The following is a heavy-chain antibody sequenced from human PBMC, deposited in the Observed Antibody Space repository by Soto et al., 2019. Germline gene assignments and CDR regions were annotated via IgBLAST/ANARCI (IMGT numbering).Heavy chain of an antibody. CDR1: GYSLTSYC. CDR2: IYPGDSDT. V-gene: IGHV5-51*01. CDR3: ARQGSSPIYYYHGMDV. Sequence: PGEGPQISCKGSGYSLTSYCIGCFSQMPGKGLEWMGIIYPGDSDTRYSPSFQGQVTISADKSISTAYLQWSSLKASDTAMYYCARQGSSPIYYYHGMDVWRQGTTVTVSS. J-gene: IGHJ6*02.